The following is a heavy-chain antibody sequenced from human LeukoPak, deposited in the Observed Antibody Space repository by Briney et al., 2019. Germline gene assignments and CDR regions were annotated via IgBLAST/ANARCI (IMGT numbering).Heavy chain of an antibody. V-gene: IGHV4-39*01. Sequence: SETLSLTCTVSGGSISSSSYYWGWIRQPPGKGLEWIGSTYYSGSTYYNPSLKSRVTISVDTSKNQFSLKLSSVTAADTAVYYCARQRPWFDPWGQGTLVTVSS. CDR3: ARQRPWFDP. J-gene: IGHJ5*02. CDR2: TYYSGST. CDR1: GGSISSSSYY.